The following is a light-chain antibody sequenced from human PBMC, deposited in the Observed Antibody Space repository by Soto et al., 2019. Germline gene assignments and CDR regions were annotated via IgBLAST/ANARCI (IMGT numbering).Light chain of an antibody. Sequence: QSALTQPASVSGSPGQSITISCTGTSSDVGGYNYVSWYQHHPGKAPNPMIYEVVNRPSGVSNRFSGSKSGITASLTISGLQAEDEADYYCTSYTSSSPLVFGTGTKLTVL. CDR1: SSDVGGYNY. CDR3: TSYTSSSPLV. V-gene: IGLV2-14*01. CDR2: EVV. J-gene: IGLJ1*01.